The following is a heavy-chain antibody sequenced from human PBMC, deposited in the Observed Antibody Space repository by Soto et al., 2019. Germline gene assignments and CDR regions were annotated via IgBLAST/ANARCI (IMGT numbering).Heavy chain of an antibody. CDR1: VFSLITHT. J-gene: IGHJ4*02. CDR3: VTMISATGEFDS. Sequence: PVVSLRLSCSFSVFSLITHTIHLFLQAPGNGLEYVSSISNNVYSTFYADSVRGRFTISTDISKNTVYLQMTTLRAEDTAIYYCVTMISATGEFDSWGKGTLV. D-gene: IGHD3-10*01. CDR2: ISNNVYST. V-gene: IGHV3-64D*06.